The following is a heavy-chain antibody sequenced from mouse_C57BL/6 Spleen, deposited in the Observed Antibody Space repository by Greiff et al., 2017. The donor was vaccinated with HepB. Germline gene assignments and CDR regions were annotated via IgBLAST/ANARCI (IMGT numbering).Heavy chain of an antibody. V-gene: IGHV1-76*01. J-gene: IGHJ4*01. CDR3: ASGAYGYDVEGAMDY. D-gene: IGHD2-2*01. CDR1: GYTFTDYY. Sequence: QVQLQQSGAELVRPGASVKLSCKASGYTFTDYYINWVKQRPGQGLEWIARIYPGSGNTYYNEKFKGKATLTAEKSSSTAYMQLSSLTSEDSAVYFCASGAYGYDVEGAMDYWGQGTSVTVSS. CDR2: IYPGSGNT.